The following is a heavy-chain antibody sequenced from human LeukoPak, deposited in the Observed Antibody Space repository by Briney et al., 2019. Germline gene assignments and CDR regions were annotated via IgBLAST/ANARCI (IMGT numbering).Heavy chain of an antibody. CDR3: ARGPYGGNPVAAY. CDR1: GGSISSYY. D-gene: IGHD4-23*01. J-gene: IGHJ4*02. V-gene: IGHV4-38-2*02. Sequence: SETLSLTCTVSGGSISSYYWGWIRQPPGKGLEWIGSIYHSGSTYYNPSLKSRVTIPADTSKNQFSLKLSSVTAADTAVYYCARGPYGGNPVAAYWGQGTLVTVSS. CDR2: IYHSGST.